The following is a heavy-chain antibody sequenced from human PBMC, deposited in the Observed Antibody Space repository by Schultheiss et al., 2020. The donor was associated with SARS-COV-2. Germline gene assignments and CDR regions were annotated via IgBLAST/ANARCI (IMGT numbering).Heavy chain of an antibody. J-gene: IGHJ4*02. CDR2: ISGSGGST. V-gene: IGHV3-23*01. D-gene: IGHD5-12*01. Sequence: GESLKISCAASGFTFSSYAMSWVRQAPGKGLEWVSAISGSGGSTYYADSVKGRFTISRDNSKNTLYLQMNSLKTEDTAMYYCARDRLSGYSGYDLDYWGQGTLVTVSS. CDR1: GFTFSSYA. CDR3: ARDRLSGYSGYDLDY.